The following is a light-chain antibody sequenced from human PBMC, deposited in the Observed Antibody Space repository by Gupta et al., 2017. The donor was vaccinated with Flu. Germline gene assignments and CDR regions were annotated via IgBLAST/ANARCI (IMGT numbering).Light chain of an antibody. V-gene: IGKV3-15*01. CDR3: QQKNNWPYT. Sequence: LSTLSVSTGEKAALSCRASLSVSRNLSWYKQKPGKAPRLFIYGVSTRQTGIPARFSGSGSGTEFILTISSLQSEDFAIYYCQQKNNWPYTFGKGTKMEIK. CDR1: LSVSRN. J-gene: IGKJ2*01. CDR2: GVS.